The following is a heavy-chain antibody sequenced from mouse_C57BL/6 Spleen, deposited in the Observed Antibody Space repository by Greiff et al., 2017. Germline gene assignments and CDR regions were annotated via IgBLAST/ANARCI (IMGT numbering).Heavy chain of an antibody. V-gene: IGHV2-2*01. CDR3: ARKGREAMDY. CDR1: GFSLTSYG. CDR2: IWSGGST. Sequence: QVHVKQSGPGLVQPSQSLSITCTVSGFSLTSYGVHWVRQSPGKGLEWLGVIWSGGSTDYNAAFISRLSISKDNSTSPVFFKMNSLQADDTAIYYCARKGREAMDYWGQGTSVTVSS. J-gene: IGHJ4*01. D-gene: IGHD3-3*01.